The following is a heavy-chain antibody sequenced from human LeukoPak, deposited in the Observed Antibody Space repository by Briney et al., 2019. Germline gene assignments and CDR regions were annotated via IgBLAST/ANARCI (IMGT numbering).Heavy chain of an antibody. J-gene: IGHJ4*02. CDR2: IFYSGST. V-gene: IGHV4-59*08. Sequence: PSETLSLTCSVSGGSITNYYWSWFRQPPGKRLEWIGYIFYSGSTNYNPSLKSRVTISVDTSKNQFSLRLSSVTAADTAVYYCAPTPTTRVGPSTFDYWGQGTLVTVSS. D-gene: IGHD3/OR15-3a*01. CDR3: APTPTTRVGPSTFDY. CDR1: GGSITNYY.